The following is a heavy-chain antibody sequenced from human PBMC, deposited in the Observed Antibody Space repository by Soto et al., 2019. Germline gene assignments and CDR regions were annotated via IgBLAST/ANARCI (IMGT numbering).Heavy chain of an antibody. CDR3: SKPPVPDAVDNWFGP. V-gene: IGHV3-30*18. D-gene: IGHD2-8*01. Sequence: QVQLVESGGGVVQPGRSLRLSCAASGFTFSSYGMHWVRPAPGKGLEWVAVISYDGSNKYYAASVKGRFTISRDNSTTTLYLRMTSLRAEDTALYYCSKPPVPDAVDNWFGPCGKGTLVTVSS. CDR1: GFTFSSYG. J-gene: IGHJ5*02. CDR2: ISYDGSNK.